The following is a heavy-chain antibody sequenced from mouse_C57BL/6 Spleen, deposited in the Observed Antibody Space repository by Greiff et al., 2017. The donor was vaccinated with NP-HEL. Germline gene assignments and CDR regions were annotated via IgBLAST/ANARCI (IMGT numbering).Heavy chain of an antibody. V-gene: IGHV5-4*01. CDR3: ARAHYGSRGYAMDY. CDR1: GFTFSSYA. CDR2: ISDGGSYT. D-gene: IGHD1-1*01. Sequence: EVQVVESGGGLVKPGGSLKLSCAASGFTFSSYAMSWVRQTPEKRLEWVATISDGGSYTYYPDNVKGRFTISRDNAKNNLYLQMSHLKSEDTAMYYCARAHYGSRGYAMDYWGQGTSVTVSS. J-gene: IGHJ4*01.